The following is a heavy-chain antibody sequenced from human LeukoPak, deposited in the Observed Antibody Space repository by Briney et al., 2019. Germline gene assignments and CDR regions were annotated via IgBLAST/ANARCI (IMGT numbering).Heavy chain of an antibody. CDR1: GFAFSDFE. Sequence: GGSLRLSCASSGFAFSDFEMNWVRQAPGKGLEWVSYISSSGSIIYYADSVKGRFTISRDNAKRSLFLQMNSLRVEYTAVYYCARTMWGFDYWGQGALVTVSS. J-gene: IGHJ4*02. CDR3: ARTMWGFDY. D-gene: IGHD7-27*01. V-gene: IGHV3-48*03. CDR2: ISSSGSII.